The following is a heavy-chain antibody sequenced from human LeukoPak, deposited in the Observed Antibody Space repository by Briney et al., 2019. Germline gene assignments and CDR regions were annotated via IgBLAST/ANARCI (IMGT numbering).Heavy chain of an antibody. CDR2: IRYDGSNK. CDR1: GFTFSSYW. V-gene: IGHV3-30*02. J-gene: IGHJ4*02. CDR3: ASSHDYGDGPSY. Sequence: GGSLRLSCAASGFTFSSYWMHWVRQAPGKGLEWVAFIRYDGSNKYYADSVKGRFTISRDNSKNTLYLQMNSLRAEDTAVYYCASSHDYGDGPSYWGQGTLVTVSS. D-gene: IGHD4-17*01.